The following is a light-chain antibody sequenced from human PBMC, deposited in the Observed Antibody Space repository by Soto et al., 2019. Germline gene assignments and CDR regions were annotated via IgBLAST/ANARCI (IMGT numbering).Light chain of an antibody. CDR3: EQYNNWPPVFP. Sequence: EIMMTQSPATLSVSLGERATLFCRASQNVRSNLALYQQKPGQAPRLLIHGASSRATGIPDRFSGSGFGTEFTLTINSLQSEDFAVYYCEQYNNWPPVFPFGPGTKVEI. V-gene: IGKV3D-15*01. CDR2: GAS. J-gene: IGKJ3*01. CDR1: QNVRSN.